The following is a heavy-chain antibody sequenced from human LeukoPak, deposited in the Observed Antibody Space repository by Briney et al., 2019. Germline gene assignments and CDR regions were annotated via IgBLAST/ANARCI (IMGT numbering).Heavy chain of an antibody. CDR2: MSHSGST. CDR1: GYSITSGFP. V-gene: IGHV4-38-2*01. CDR3: ARQVEQGTIYYFDY. Sequence: SETLSLTCAVSGYSITSGFPWGWIRQPPGKGLEWIGAMSHSGSTDFNPSLKSRVSISVDTSKNQFSPKLTSVTAADTAFYYCARQVEQGTIYYFDYWGQGTLVTVSS. J-gene: IGHJ4*02. D-gene: IGHD1/OR15-1a*01.